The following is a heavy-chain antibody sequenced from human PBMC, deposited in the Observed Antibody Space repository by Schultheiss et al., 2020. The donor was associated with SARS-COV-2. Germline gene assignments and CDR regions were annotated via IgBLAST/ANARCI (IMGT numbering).Heavy chain of an antibody. J-gene: IGHJ4*02. D-gene: IGHD3-10*01. Sequence: SETLSLTCTVSGGSISSYYWTWIRQSPEKGMEWIGYIYHSGSTNYNPSLKSRVAMSVDMSKSHFSLKLSSVTAADTAVYYCARGDYGSGSYYFDYWGQGALVTVSS. CDR1: GGSISSYY. CDR3: ARGDYGSGSYYFDY. CDR2: IYHSGST. V-gene: IGHV4-59*01.